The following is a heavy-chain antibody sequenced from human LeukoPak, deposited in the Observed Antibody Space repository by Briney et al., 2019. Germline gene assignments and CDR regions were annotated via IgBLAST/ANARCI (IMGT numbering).Heavy chain of an antibody. CDR1: GFTFSSYW. J-gene: IGHJ4*02. CDR3: ARVRYCGGDCLNYFDY. CDR2: IKRDGSVK. Sequence: GGSLRLSCAASGFTFSSYWMSWVRQAPGKGLEWVANIKRDGSVKYYVDSVKGRFTISRDNAKNSLYLQMNSLRAEDMAVYYCARVRYCGGDCLNYFDYWGQGTLVTVSS. V-gene: IGHV3-7*01. D-gene: IGHD2-21*02.